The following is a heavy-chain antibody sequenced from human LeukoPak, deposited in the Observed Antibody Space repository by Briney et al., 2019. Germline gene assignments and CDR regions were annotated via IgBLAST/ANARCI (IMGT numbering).Heavy chain of an antibody. CDR3: ARANPPYCSSTTCLFDY. CDR1: GYTFTVYY. CDR2: INPNSGDT. V-gene: IGHV1-2*02. Sequence: GASVKVSCKASGYTFTVYYMHWVRQAPGQGFEWMGWINPNSGDTNYAQKFQGRVTMTRDTSISTAHMELSRLRSDDTAVYYSARANPPYCSSTTCLFDYWGQGTLVTVSS. J-gene: IGHJ4*02. D-gene: IGHD2-2*01.